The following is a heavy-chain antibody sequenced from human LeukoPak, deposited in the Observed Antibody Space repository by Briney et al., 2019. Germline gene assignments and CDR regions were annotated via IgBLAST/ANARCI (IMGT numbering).Heavy chain of an antibody. CDR2: IKSKTEGGTT. CDR3: TTDRGDNDAFDI. D-gene: IGHD4-17*01. Sequence: GGSLRLSCAASGFTFSNAWMSWVRQAPGKGLEWVGRIKSKTEGGTTDYAAPVKGGFTISRDDSKNTLYLQMNSLKTEDTAVYYCTTDRGDNDAFDIWGQGTMVTVSS. CDR1: GFTFSNAW. V-gene: IGHV3-15*01. J-gene: IGHJ3*02.